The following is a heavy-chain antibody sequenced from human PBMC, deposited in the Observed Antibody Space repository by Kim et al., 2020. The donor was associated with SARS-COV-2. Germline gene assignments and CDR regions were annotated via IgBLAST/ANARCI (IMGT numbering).Heavy chain of an antibody. V-gene: IGHV3-23*01. Sequence: ADYGKGRFTISRDNSRNTLYLQMNSLRAEDMAVYYCAKDRRVTASYFDLWGRGTLVTVSS. D-gene: IGHD2-21*02. J-gene: IGHJ2*01. CDR3: AKDRRVTASYFDL.